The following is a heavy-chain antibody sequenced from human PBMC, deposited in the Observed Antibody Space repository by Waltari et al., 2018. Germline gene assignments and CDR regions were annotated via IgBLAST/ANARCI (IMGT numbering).Heavy chain of an antibody. D-gene: IGHD2-2*01. J-gene: IGHJ6*02. CDR3: ARDHPDPSSLIYYYYGMDV. CDR1: GFTFSSYA. Sequence: QVQLVESGGGVVQPGRSLRLSCAASGFTFSSYAMHWVRQAPGTGLEWVAVISYDGSNKYYVDSVKGRFTISRDNSKNTLYLQMNSLRAEDTAVYYCARDHPDPSSLIYYYYGMDVWGQGTTVTVSS. CDR2: ISYDGSNK. V-gene: IGHV3-30*04.